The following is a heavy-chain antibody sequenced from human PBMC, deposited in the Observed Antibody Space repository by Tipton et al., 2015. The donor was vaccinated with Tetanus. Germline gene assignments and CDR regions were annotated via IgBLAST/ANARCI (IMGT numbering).Heavy chain of an antibody. CDR1: GYYLTNYG. D-gene: IGHD3-22*01. CDR3: ARGMDYDSSGIDDF. Sequence: QLVQSGAEVRKPGASVRISCTLSGYYLTNYGVSWVRQAPGQGLEWMGWIDPKSGDTDFAQRFQGRVTMTRDTSISTAYMEVSRLRSDDTAIYYCARGMDYDSSGIDDFWGQGTLVTVSS. CDR2: IDPKSGDT. J-gene: IGHJ4*02. V-gene: IGHV1-2*02.